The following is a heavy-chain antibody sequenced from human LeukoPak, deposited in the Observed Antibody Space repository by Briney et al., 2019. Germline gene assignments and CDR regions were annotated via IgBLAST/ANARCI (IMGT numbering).Heavy chain of an antibody. J-gene: IGHJ4*02. D-gene: IGHD6-19*01. V-gene: IGHV6-1*01. Sequence: SQTLSLTCAISGDSVSSNSATWNWIRQSPSRGLEWLGRTYYRSKWYNDYAVSVRSRITINPDTSKKHFSLQLNSVIPEDTAVYYCARARGVAEAGTRVYLDHWGQGTLVTVSS. CDR3: ARARGVAEAGTRVYLDH. CDR1: GDSVSSNSAT. CDR2: TYYRSKWYN.